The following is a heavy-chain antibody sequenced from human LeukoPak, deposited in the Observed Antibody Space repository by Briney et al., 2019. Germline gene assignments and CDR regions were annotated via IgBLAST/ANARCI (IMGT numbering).Heavy chain of an antibody. CDR2: TSSDGTAT. J-gene: IGHJ4*02. CDR1: VFTFSSYW. Sequence: GGSLRLSCGASVFTFSSYWMHWVRQAPGKGLVWVSRTSSDGTATTYADSVKGRFTMSRDNAKHTLYLQMNSLRAEDTAVYYCAREVSVGLGFDYWGQGTLVTVSS. CDR3: AREVSVGLGFDY. D-gene: IGHD1-26*01. V-gene: IGHV3-74*01.